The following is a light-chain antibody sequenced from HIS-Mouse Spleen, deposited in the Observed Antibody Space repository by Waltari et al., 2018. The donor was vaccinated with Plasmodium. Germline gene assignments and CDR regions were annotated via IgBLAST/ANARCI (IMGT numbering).Light chain of an antibody. J-gene: IGKJ4*01. Sequence: EIVLTQSPATLSFSPGERATLSCRASQSVSSYLAWYHQKPGQAPRLLLYDASNRATGIPARFSGSGSGTDFTLTISSLEPEDFAVYYCQQRSNWPLTFGGGTKVEIK. CDR2: DAS. CDR1: QSVSSY. V-gene: IGKV3-11*01. CDR3: QQRSNWPLT.